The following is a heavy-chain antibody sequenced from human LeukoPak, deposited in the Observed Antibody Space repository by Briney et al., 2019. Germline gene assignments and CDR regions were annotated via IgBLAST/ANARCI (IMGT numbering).Heavy chain of an antibody. V-gene: IGHV1-69*13. CDR2: IIPIFGTA. CDR1: GGTFSSYA. J-gene: IGHJ4*02. D-gene: IGHD5-12*01. Sequence: SVKVSCKASGGTFSSYAISWVRQAPGQGLEWMGGIIPIFGTANYAQKFQGRVTITADESTSTAYMELSGLRSEDTAVYYCAGSNTKDKWLRPGEYWGQGTLVTVSS. CDR3: AGSNTKDKWLRPGEY.